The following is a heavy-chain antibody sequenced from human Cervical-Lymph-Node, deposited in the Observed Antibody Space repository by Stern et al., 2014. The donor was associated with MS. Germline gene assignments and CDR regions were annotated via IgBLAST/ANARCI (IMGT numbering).Heavy chain of an antibody. D-gene: IGHD3-22*01. V-gene: IGHV3-23*04. CDR2: ISGSGDKT. CDR3: AKDKGYESGEELDY. CDR1: GFTLRDYA. Sequence: DVQLVESGGGLVQPGGSLRLSCSTSGFTLRDYAMAWVRLAPGKGLEWVSGISGSGDKTYYADYVKGRFTISTDISNHTLFLQMNSLRAEDTAIYFCAKDKGYESGEELDYWGQGTLVTVSP. J-gene: IGHJ4*02.